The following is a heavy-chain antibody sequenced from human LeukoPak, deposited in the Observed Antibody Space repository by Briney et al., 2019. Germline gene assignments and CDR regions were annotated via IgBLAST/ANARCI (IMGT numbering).Heavy chain of an antibody. J-gene: IGHJ6*02. Sequence: QPGGSLRLSCAASGFTFSIYAMTWVRQAPGKGLEWVSGISGSGGSTYYADSVKGRFTISRDNSKNTLYLQMNSLRAEDTAVYHCAKGRKSYYYGMDVWGQGTTVTVSS. CDR1: GFTFSIYA. CDR3: AKGRKSYYYGMDV. CDR2: ISGSGGST. V-gene: IGHV3-23*01.